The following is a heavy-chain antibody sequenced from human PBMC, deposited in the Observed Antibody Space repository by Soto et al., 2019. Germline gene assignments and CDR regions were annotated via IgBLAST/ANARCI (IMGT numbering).Heavy chain of an antibody. V-gene: IGHV3-23*01. CDR1: GFTFSSYA. CDR2: IGGSGVTT. D-gene: IGHD4-17*01. Sequence: PGGSLRLSCAASGFTFSSYAMSWVRQAPGKGLEWVSVIGGSGVTTFYADSVKGRFTISRDNSKNTLYLQMNSLRAEDTAVYYCAKDITVTTAYYYYGMDVWGQGTTVTVSS. J-gene: IGHJ6*02. CDR3: AKDITVTTAYYYYGMDV.